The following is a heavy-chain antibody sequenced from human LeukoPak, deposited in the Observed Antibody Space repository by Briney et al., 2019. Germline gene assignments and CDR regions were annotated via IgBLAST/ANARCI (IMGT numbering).Heavy chain of an antibody. D-gene: IGHD1-26*01. CDR2: ISYDGSNK. CDR3: ARGDSLGATMTDLDY. Sequence: GGSLRLSWAASGFTFNSYAMHWVRQAPGKGLEWVAVISYDGSNKYYADSVKGRFTISRDNSKNTLYLQMNSLRAEDTAVYYCARGDSLGATMTDLDYWGQGTLVTVSS. V-gene: IGHV3-30-3*01. CDR1: GFTFNSYA. J-gene: IGHJ4*02.